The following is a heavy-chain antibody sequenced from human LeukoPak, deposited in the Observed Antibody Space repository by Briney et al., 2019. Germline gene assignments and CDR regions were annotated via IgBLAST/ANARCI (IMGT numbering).Heavy chain of an antibody. D-gene: IGHD1-26*01. CDR2: IWYDGSNK. CDR3: ARARESNPPYYFDY. CDR1: GFTFSEYV. V-gene: IGHV3-33*01. J-gene: IGHJ4*02. Sequence: PGGSLRLSCVASGFTFSEYVMHWVRQAPGKGLEWVSVIWYDGSNKYYVDSVKGRFTVSRDNSKNTLYLQMNSLRAEDTAVYYCARARESNPPYYFDYWGQGTRVTVSS.